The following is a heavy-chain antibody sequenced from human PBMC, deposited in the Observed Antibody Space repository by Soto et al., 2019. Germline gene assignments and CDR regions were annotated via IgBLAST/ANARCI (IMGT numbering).Heavy chain of an antibody. D-gene: IGHD3-22*01. CDR1: GGSISSGGYY. J-gene: IGHJ4*02. CDR2: IYYSGRT. CDR3: ARGRDDSSGYYYFGY. V-gene: IGHV4-31*03. Sequence: QVQLQESGPGLVKPSQTLSLTCTVSGGSISSGGYYWSWIRQHPGKGLEWIGYIYYSGRTYYNPSLTSRVTISVDTSKNQVSLKLSSVTAADTAVYYCARGRDDSSGYYYFGYWGQGTLGTVSS.